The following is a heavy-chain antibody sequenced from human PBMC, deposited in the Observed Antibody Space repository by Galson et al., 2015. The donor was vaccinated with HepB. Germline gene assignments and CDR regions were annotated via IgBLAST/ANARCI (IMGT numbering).Heavy chain of an antibody. CDR3: AKDGGAGSYSDY. D-gene: IGHD2-15*01. J-gene: IGHJ4*02. Sequence: SLRLSCAASGFTFSSYGMHWVRQAPGKGLEWVALIWYDGSNKYYADSVKGRFTISRDNSKSTLYLQMNSLRTEDTAVYFCAKDGGAGSYSDYWGQGTLVTVSS. CDR1: GFTFSSYG. V-gene: IGHV3-30*02. CDR2: IWYDGSNK.